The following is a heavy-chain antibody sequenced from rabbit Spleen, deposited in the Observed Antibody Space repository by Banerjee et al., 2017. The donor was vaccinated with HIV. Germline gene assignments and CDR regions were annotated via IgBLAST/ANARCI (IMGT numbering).Heavy chain of an antibody. D-gene: IGHD8-1*01. J-gene: IGHJ4*01. Sequence: QLVESGGGLVQPGGSLKLSCKASGFDFSSYYMNWVRQAPGKGLEWIGYIDPVFGSTYYANWVNGRFTISSHNAQNTLYLQLNSLTAADTATYFCAGDGAGSSYFNLWGPGTLVTVS. CDR3: AGDGAGSSYFNL. CDR2: IDPVFGST. V-gene: IGHV1S7*01. CDR1: GFDFSSYY.